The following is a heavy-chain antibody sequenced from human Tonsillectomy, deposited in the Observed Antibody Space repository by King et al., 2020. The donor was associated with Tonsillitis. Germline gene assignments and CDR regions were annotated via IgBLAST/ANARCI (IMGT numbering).Heavy chain of an antibody. V-gene: IGHV3-9*01. CDR3: AKTVIAAGSLGPGNAFDI. Sequence: VQLVESGGGLVQPGRSLRLSCAASGFTFDDYAMHWVRQAPGKGLEWVSGISWNSGSIGYADSVKGRFTISRDNAKNSLYLQMNSLRAEDTALYYCAKTVIAAGSLGPGNAFDIWGQGTMVTVSS. CDR1: GFTFDDYA. CDR2: ISWNSGSI. D-gene: IGHD6-13*01. J-gene: IGHJ3*02.